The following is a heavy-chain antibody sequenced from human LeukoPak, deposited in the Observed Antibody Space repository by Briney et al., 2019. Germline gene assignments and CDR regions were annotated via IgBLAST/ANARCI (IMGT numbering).Heavy chain of an antibody. V-gene: IGHV4-59*01. J-gene: IGHJ4*02. CDR3: ARIAVAGTYTPDY. D-gene: IGHD6-19*01. CDR2: IYYSGST. Sequence: SETLSLTCTVSGGPISSYYWSWIRQPPGKGLEWIGYIYYSGSTNYNPSLKSRVTISVDTSKNQFSLKLSSVTAADTAVYYCARIAVAGTYTPDYWGQGTLVTVSS. CDR1: GGPISSYY.